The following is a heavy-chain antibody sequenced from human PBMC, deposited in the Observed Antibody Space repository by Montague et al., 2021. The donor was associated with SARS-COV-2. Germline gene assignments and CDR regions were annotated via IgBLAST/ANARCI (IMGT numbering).Heavy chain of an antibody. Sequence: SETLSLTCTGSGGAIRSYFWSWIRQSPGKGLEWIGYFYHSGGTKYNPSLKSRVTISGDTSKNQFSLKLSSVTTADTAVYYCARSGAVPMDWGQGTLVTVSS. CDR3: ARSGAVPMD. D-gene: IGHD3-10*01. J-gene: IGHJ4*02. CDR2: FYHSGGT. V-gene: IGHV4-59*13. CDR1: GGAIRSYF.